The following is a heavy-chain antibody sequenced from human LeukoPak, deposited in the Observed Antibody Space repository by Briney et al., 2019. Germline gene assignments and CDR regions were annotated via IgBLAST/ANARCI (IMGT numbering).Heavy chain of an antibody. J-gene: IGHJ3*02. CDR3: ARRILSTSWTDSFDI. CDR2: ISSSGHYT. Sequence: GGSLILSCAASGFTFSDYYISWVRQAPGKGLDWVSYISSSGHYTHYADSVKGRFTISRDNAKNSLYLQMSSLRAEDTGVYYCARRILSTSWTDSFDIWGQGTMVTVSS. D-gene: IGHD2-2*01. CDR1: GFTFSDYY. V-gene: IGHV3-11*03.